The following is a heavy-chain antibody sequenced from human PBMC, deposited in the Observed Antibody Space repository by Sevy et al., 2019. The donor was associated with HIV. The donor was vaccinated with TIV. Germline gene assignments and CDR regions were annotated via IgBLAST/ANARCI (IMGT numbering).Heavy chain of an antibody. CDR1: GFTFSDYY. Sequence: GGSLRLSCAVSGFTFSDYYMSWIRQAPGKGLEWVSDISSGSTYTKYADSVKGRFTISRDNAKNSLYRQMNSLRVEDTAVYYCSRDRRNYAGQYFDYWGQGTLVTVSS. CDR2: ISSGSTYT. V-gene: IGHV3-11*06. CDR3: SRDRRNYAGQYFDY. D-gene: IGHD1-7*01. J-gene: IGHJ4*02.